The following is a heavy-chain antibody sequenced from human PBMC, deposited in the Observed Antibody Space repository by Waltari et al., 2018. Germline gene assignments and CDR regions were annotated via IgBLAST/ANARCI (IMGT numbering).Heavy chain of an antibody. CDR1: GFSFSIYQ. D-gene: IGHD4-17*01. V-gene: IGHV3-33*01. Sequence: QVQLVESGGGVVHPGGSLRLTCVASGFSFSIYQMHWVRRVPGKGLELLAAIWSDGIYEWYTYSVRGRISISRDNSKNMVYLEMNSLRVEDTAIYYCARDVGADLWGQGARVTVSS. J-gene: IGHJ4*02. CDR2: IWSDGIYE. CDR3: ARDVGADL.